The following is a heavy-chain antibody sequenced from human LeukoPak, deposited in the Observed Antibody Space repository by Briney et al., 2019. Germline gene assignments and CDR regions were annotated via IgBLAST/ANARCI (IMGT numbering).Heavy chain of an antibody. CDR1: GFTFSSYA. D-gene: IGHD6-13*01. J-gene: IGHJ6*02. CDR2: ISDDGNNK. CDR3: ARGRIAAAGPDYYYGMDV. Sequence: GGSLRLSCAASGFTFSSYAMHWVRQAPGKELEWVAAISDDGNNKHYADSVKGRFTISRDNSKNTLYLQMNSLRAEDTAVYYCARGRIAAAGPDYYYGMDVWGQGTTVTVSS. V-gene: IGHV3-30*04.